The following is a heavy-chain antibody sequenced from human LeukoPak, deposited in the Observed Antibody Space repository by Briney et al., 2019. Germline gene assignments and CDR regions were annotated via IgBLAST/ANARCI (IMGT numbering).Heavy chain of an antibody. D-gene: IGHD6-13*01. Sequence: GGSLRLSCAASGFTFSSYGMHWVRQAPGKGLEWVAVISYDGSNKYYADSVKGRFTISRDNSKNTLYLQMNSLRAEDTAVYYCAKDRKAVAAAAYFDYWGQGTLVTVSS. V-gene: IGHV3-30*18. J-gene: IGHJ4*02. CDR1: GFTFSSYG. CDR2: ISYDGSNK. CDR3: AKDRKAVAAAAYFDY.